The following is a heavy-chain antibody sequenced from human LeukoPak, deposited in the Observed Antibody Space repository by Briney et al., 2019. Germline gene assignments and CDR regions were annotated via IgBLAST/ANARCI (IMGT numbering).Heavy chain of an antibody. CDR1: GFTVSSNY. D-gene: IGHD6-19*01. CDR3: ARQRQWNDGFDI. Sequence: GGSLRLSCAASGFTVSSNYMSWVRQAPGKGVEWVSVIYSGGTTFRVGSVKGRFTISRYPSKNTVYLHMNSALAEDTAIYYCARQRQWNDGFDIWGQGAVVTVSS. CDR2: IYSGGTT. J-gene: IGHJ3*02. V-gene: IGHV3-53*01.